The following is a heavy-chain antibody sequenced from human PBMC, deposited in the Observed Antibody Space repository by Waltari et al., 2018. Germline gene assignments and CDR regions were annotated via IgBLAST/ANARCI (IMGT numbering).Heavy chain of an antibody. J-gene: IGHJ3*02. CDR1: GYTFTSYD. V-gene: IGHV1-8*03. D-gene: IGHD7-27*01. CDR3: ARSSGAGQIFAFDI. Sequence: QVQLVQSGAEVKKPGASVKVSCKASGYTFTSYDINWVLQATGQGLEWRGWMNPNSGNTEYAQKFQGRVTITRNTSISTANMELSSLRSEDTAVYYCARSSGAGQIFAFDIWGQGTMVTVSS. CDR2: MNPNSGNT.